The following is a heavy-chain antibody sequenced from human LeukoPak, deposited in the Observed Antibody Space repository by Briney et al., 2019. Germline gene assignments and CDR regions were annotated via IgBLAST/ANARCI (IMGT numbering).Heavy chain of an antibody. CDR2: IYYSGST. V-gene: IGHV4-30-4*08. Sequence: SETLSLTCTVSGYSISSGHYWSWIRQPPGKGLEWIGYIYYSGSTYYNPSLKSRVTISVDTSKNQFSLKLSSVTAADTAVYYCARDLAGLDYWGQGTLVTVSS. J-gene: IGHJ4*02. CDR1: GYSISSGHY. CDR3: ARDLAGLDY. D-gene: IGHD6-19*01.